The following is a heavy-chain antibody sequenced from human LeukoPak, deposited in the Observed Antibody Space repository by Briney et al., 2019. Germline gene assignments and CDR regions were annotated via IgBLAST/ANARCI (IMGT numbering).Heavy chain of an antibody. CDR1: GGSISNYY. Sequence: KASETLSLTCTVSGGSISNYYWSWIRRPPGKGLEWIGYIYYSGSTLYNPSLKSRVTISVDTSKNQFSLKLSSVTDADTAVYHCPRGRVWDAFDVWGQGTMVTVSS. CDR2: IYYSGST. J-gene: IGHJ3*01. V-gene: IGHV4-59*01. CDR3: PRGRVWDAFDV. D-gene: IGHD6-6*01.